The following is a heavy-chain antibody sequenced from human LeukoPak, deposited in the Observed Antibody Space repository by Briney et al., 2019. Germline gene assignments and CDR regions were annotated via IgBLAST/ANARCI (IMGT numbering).Heavy chain of an antibody. V-gene: IGHV1-8*01. D-gene: IGHD3-3*01. CDR2: MNPNSGNT. Sequence: ASVKVSCKASGYTFSSYDINWVRQATGQGLERMGWMNPNSGNTGYAQKFQGRVTMTRNTSISTAYMELSSLRSEDTAVYYCARATRPPIITIFGVVITGKNWFDPWGQGTLVTVSS. J-gene: IGHJ5*02. CDR3: ARATRPPIITIFGVVITGKNWFDP. CDR1: GYTFSSYD.